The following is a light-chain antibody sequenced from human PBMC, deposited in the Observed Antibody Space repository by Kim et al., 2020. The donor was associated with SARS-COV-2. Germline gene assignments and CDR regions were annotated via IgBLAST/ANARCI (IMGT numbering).Light chain of an antibody. J-gene: IGLJ1*01. CDR3: SSYTSSSTPYV. V-gene: IGLV2-14*03. CDR1: SCDVGGYNY. CDR2: DVS. Sequence: QSITISCTGTSCDVGGYNYVSWYQQHPGKAPKLMIYDVSNRPSGVSNRFSGSKSGNTASLTISGLQAEDEADYYCSSYTSSSTPYVFGTGTKVTVL.